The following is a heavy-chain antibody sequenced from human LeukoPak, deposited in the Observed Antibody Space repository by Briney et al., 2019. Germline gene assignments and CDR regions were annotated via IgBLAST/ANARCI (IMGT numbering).Heavy chain of an antibody. V-gene: IGHV3-21*01. CDR1: GFTVSSNY. J-gene: IGHJ4*02. D-gene: IGHD1-1*01. CDR2: ISTSSTYI. CDR3: ARVGRPESFQVYYFDY. Sequence: PGGSLRLSCAASGFTVSSNYMSWVRQAPGRGLEWVSSISTSSTYIYYADSVKGRFTISRDNAKNSLYLQMNSLRAEDTAVYCCARVGRPESFQVYYFDYWGQGTLVTVSS.